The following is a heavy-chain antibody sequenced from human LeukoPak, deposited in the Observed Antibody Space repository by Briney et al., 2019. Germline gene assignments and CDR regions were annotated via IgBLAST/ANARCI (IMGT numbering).Heavy chain of an antibody. CDR3: ATTGYSGYYYYYGMDV. Sequence: PSETLSLTCAVSGGSISGDSWWSWVRQSPGKGLEWIGEINYSGSTNYNPSLKSRVTISVDTSQNQFSLKVSSVTAADTAVYYCATTGYSGYYYYYGMDVWGQGTTVTVSS. CDR2: INYSGST. CDR1: GGSISGDSW. J-gene: IGHJ6*02. D-gene: IGHD5-12*01. V-gene: IGHV4-4*02.